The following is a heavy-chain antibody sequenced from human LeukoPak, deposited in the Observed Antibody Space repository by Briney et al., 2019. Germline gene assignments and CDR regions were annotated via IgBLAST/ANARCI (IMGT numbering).Heavy chain of an antibody. CDR1: GFTISSNY. CDR3: AELGITMIGGV. V-gene: IGHV3-11*04. J-gene: IGHJ6*04. CDR2: TSSSGSTI. D-gene: IGHD3-10*02. Sequence: RSGGSLRLSCAASGFTISSNYMSWVRLAPGKGLEWVSYTSSSGSTIYYADSVKGRFTISRDNAKNSLYLQMNSLRAEDTAVYYCAELGITMIGGVWGKGTTVTISS.